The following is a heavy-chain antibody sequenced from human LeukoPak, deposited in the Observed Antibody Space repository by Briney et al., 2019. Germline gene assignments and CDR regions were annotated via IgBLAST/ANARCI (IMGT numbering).Heavy chain of an antibody. V-gene: IGHV3-23*01. CDR3: AKYAPPTTVVTRFFDS. D-gene: IGHD2-21*02. CDR2: IGSDGGGI. J-gene: IGHJ4*02. Sequence: PGGSLRLSCAASGFNFNTYAMTWVRQAPGKGLEWVSVIGSDGGGIQYADSVKGRFSISRDNSKNTLCLQMNSLRTEDTAIYYCAKYAPPTTVVTRFFDSWGQGSLVSVSS. CDR1: GFNFNTYA.